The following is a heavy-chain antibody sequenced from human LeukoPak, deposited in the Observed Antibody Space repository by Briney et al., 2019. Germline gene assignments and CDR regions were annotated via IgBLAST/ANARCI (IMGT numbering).Heavy chain of an antibody. J-gene: IGHJ4*02. CDR1: GFTFSSYW. CDR3: ASPVAGYSYGSLDY. D-gene: IGHD5-18*01. CDR2: IKQDGSEK. Sequence: GGSLRLSCAASGFTFSSYWMSWVRQAPGKGLEWVANIKQDGSEKYYVDSVKGRFTISRDNAKNSLYLQMNSLRAEDTAVYYCASPVAGYSYGSLDYWGQGTLVTVSS. V-gene: IGHV3-7*01.